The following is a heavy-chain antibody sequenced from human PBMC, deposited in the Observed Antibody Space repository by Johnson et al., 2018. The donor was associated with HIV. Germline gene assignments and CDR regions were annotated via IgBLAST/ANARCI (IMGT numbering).Heavy chain of an antibody. CDR3: ARPLGPPLWHDAFDI. J-gene: IGHJ3*02. D-gene: IGHD3-16*01. Sequence: QVLLVESGGGVVQPGGSLRLSCAASGFTFSSYAMHWVRQAPGKGLEWVAVISYDGSNKYYADSVKGRFTISRDNSKNTLYLQMNSLRAEDTAVYYCARPLGPPLWHDAFDIWGQGTMVTVSS. CDR1: GFTFSSYA. V-gene: IGHV3-30-3*01. CDR2: ISYDGSNK.